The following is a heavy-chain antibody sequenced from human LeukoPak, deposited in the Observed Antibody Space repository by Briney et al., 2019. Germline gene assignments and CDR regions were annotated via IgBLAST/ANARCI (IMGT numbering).Heavy chain of an antibody. Sequence: ASVKVSCKASGYTFTSYGINWVRQAPGQGLEWMGWINTYYGNTDYAQKLQDRVTMTTDTSTRIAYMELRSLRSDDTAVYYCARDTYCSSTSCFPYYMDVWGTGTTVTVSS. J-gene: IGHJ6*03. CDR3: ARDTYCSSTSCFPYYMDV. V-gene: IGHV1-18*01. D-gene: IGHD2-2*01. CDR1: GYTFTSYG. CDR2: INTYYGNT.